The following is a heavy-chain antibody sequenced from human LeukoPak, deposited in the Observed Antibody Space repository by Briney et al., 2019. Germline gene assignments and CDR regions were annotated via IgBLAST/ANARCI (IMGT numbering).Heavy chain of an antibody. J-gene: IGHJ3*02. CDR2: IWYDGSNK. Sequence: PGGSLRLSCAASGFTLSSYGMHWVRQAPGKGLEWVAVIWYDGSNKYYGDTVKGRFTISRDNSKNMLYLEMNSLRAEDTALYYCAKDFDGLHAFDIWGQGTMVTVCS. CDR3: AKDFDGLHAFDI. D-gene: IGHD3-10*01. V-gene: IGHV3-33*06. CDR1: GFTLSSYG.